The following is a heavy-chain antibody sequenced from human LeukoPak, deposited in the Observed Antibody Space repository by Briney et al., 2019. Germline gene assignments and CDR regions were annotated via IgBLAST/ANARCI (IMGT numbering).Heavy chain of an antibody. CDR1: GFTFDDYA. J-gene: IGHJ4*02. Sequence: GGSLRLSCAASGFTFDDYAMHWVRQAPGKGLEWVSGISWNSGSIGYADSVKGRFTISRDNAKNSLYLQMNSLRAEDTALYYCAKDIRGSTSYVDYWGQGTLVTVSP. CDR3: AKDIRGSTSYVDY. CDR2: ISWNSGSI. D-gene: IGHD2-2*01. V-gene: IGHV3-9*01.